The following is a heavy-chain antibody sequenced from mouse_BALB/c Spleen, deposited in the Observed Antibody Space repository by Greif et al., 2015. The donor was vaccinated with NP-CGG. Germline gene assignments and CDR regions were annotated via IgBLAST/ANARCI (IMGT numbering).Heavy chain of an antibody. CDR1: GYTFTSYW. J-gene: IGHJ2*01. CDR3: ARSFGNYFDY. D-gene: IGHD1-1*02. Sequence: QVQLQQSGDELAKPGASVKMSCKASGYTFTSYWMHWVKQRPGQGLEWIGYINPSTGYTEYNQKFKDKATLTADKPSSTAYMQLSSLTSEDSAVYYCARSFGNYFDYWGQGTTLTVSS. V-gene: IGHV1-7*01. CDR2: INPSTGYT.